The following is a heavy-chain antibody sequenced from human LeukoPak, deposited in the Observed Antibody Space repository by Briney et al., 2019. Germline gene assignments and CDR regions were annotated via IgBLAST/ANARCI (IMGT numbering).Heavy chain of an antibody. Sequence: SETLSLTCTVSGGSLSTYYWSWIRQPPGKGLEWIGHIYSSDTTNYNPSLKSRVTISADTSKNQFFLKVNSVTAADTAVYYCARDLHSSGPDYWGQGNLVTVSS. J-gene: IGHJ4*02. V-gene: IGHV4-59*01. D-gene: IGHD5-18*01. CDR3: ARDLHSSGPDY. CDR1: GGSLSTYY. CDR2: IYSSDTT.